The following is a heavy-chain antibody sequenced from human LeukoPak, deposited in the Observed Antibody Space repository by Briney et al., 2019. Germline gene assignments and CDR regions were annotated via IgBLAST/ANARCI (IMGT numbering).Heavy chain of an antibody. CDR1: GGTFSSYA. Sequence: GASVKVSCKASGGTFSSYAISWVRQAPGRGLEWMGRIIPILGIANYAQKFQGRVTITADKSTSTAYMELSSLRSEDTAVYYCAREPATQASFYFDYWGQGTLVTVSS. J-gene: IGHJ4*02. CDR2: IIPILGIA. CDR3: AREPATQASFYFDY. V-gene: IGHV1-69*04. D-gene: IGHD2-2*01.